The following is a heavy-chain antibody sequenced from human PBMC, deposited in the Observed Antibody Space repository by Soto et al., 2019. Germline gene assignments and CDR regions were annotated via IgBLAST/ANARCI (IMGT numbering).Heavy chain of an antibody. D-gene: IGHD3-16*01. CDR1: GFTFSSYV. Sequence: GGSLRLSCAASGFTFSSYVMSWVRQAPGKGLEWVSTISGSGGSTDYADSVKGRFTISRDNSKNTLYLQMNSLRAEDTAVYYCAQGGGNAYYYFMDVWGKGTTVTVSS. CDR3: AQGGGNAYYYFMDV. CDR2: ISGSGGST. J-gene: IGHJ6*03. V-gene: IGHV3-23*01.